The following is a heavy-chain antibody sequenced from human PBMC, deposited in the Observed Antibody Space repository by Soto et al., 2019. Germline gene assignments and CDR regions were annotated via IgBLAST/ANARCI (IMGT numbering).Heavy chain of an antibody. CDR3: TTSPAAIKTWFDP. Sequence: PGGSLRLSCAASGFTFSNAWMSWVRQAPGKGLEWVGRIKSKTDGGTTDYAAPVKGRFTISRDDSKNTLYLQMNSLKTEDTAVYYCTTSPAAIKTWFDPWGQGTLVTVSS. J-gene: IGHJ5*02. V-gene: IGHV3-15*01. D-gene: IGHD2-2*01. CDR2: IKSKTDGGTT. CDR1: GFTFSNAW.